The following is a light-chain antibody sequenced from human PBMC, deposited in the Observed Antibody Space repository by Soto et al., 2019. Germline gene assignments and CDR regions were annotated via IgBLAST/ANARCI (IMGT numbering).Light chain of an antibody. Sequence: QSVLTQPPSASGSPGQSVTISCTGTSSDVGGYNYVSWYQQHPGKGPKLMIYEVTKRPSGVPDRFSGSKSGSTASLTVSRLQAEDEAHYYCSAYGGSNNFVVFGGGTQLTVL. CDR3: SAYGGSNNFVV. J-gene: IGLJ2*01. CDR1: SSDVGGYNY. CDR2: EVT. V-gene: IGLV2-8*01.